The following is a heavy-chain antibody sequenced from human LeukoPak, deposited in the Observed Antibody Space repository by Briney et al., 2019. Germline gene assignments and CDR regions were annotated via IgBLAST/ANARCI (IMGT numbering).Heavy chain of an antibody. D-gene: IGHD3-22*01. CDR3: ASHYDTSGYHYFDF. V-gene: IGHV3-30-3*01. CDR1: GVTFSRFA. J-gene: IGHJ4*02. Sequence: AGGSLRLSCAASGVTFSRFAMHWVRQAPGKGLEWVAVISYDGSNKYYADSVKGQFTISRDSSKNTLYLQMNSLRAEDTAVYYCASHYDTSGYHYFDFRGQGTLVTVSS. CDR2: ISYDGSNK.